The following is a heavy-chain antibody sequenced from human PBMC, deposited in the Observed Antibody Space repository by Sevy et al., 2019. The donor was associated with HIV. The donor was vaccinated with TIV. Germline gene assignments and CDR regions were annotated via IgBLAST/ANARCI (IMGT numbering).Heavy chain of an antibody. CDR2: IYYSGST. CDR3: ARESYDILPGSRGMDV. CDR1: GGSISSYY. J-gene: IGHJ6*02. D-gene: IGHD3-9*01. Sequence: SETLSLTCTVSGGSISSYYWSWIRQSPGKRLEWIGYIYYSGSTNYNPSLKSRVTISVDTSKNQFSLKLRSVTAADTAVYYCARESYDILPGSRGMDVWGQGTTVTVSS. V-gene: IGHV4-59*01.